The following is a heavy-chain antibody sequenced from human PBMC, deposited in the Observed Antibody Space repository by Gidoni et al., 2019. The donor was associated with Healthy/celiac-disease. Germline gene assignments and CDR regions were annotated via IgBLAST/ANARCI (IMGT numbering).Heavy chain of an antibody. CDR3: ARGRGGRGYSYFKLDY. V-gene: IGHV3-30*04. J-gene: IGHJ4*02. CDR2: ISYDGSNK. Sequence: QVQLVESGGGVVQPGRSLRLSCAASGFTFSSYAMHWVRQAPGKGLEWVAVISYDGSNKYYADSVKGRFTISRDNSKNTLYLQMNSLRAEDTAVYYCARGRGGRGYSYFKLDYWGQGTLVTVSS. CDR1: GFTFSSYA. D-gene: IGHD5-18*01.